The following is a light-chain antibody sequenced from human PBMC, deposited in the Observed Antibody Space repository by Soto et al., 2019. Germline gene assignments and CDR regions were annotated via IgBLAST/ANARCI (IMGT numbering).Light chain of an antibody. CDR2: DAS. V-gene: IGKV1-39*01. Sequence: DIQMTQSPSILSASVGDSVTITCRASQNINSYLNWYQQRPGKAPKLLIHDASILQSGVPSRFSGSGSGTEFALTINSLQPEDIATIYCQQTYSTPWTFGQGTKVEIK. J-gene: IGKJ1*01. CDR1: QNINSY. CDR3: QQTYSTPWT.